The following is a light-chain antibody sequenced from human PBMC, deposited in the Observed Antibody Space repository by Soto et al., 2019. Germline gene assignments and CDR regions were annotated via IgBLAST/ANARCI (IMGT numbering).Light chain of an antibody. V-gene: IGKV1-39*01. J-gene: IGKJ4*01. CDR1: QSISTY. CDR3: QHGYSTPLT. Sequence: DIQMTQSPSSLSASVGDRVTITCRASQSISTYLHWYQQKPGKAPNLLIYAASTLQSGVPSRFSGSGSGTDFTLTISSLQPEGFATYFCQHGYSTPLTFGGGTKVDIK. CDR2: AAS.